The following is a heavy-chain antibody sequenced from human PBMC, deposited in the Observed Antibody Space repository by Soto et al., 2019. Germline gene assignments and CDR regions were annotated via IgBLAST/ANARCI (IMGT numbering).Heavy chain of an antibody. J-gene: IGHJ4*02. D-gene: IGHD6-13*01. Sequence: SGNVSFKASGFTFTSSAVQWVRQARGQRLEWIGWIVVGSGNTNYAQKFQERVTITRDMSTSTAYMELSSLRSEDTAVYYCAAGRALAGKLFDYWGQGTLVTVSS. CDR2: IVVGSGNT. CDR3: AAGRALAGKLFDY. CDR1: GFTFTSSA. V-gene: IGHV1-58*01.